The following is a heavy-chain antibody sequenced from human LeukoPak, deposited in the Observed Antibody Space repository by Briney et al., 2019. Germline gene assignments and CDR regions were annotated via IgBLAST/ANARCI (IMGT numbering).Heavy chain of an antibody. CDR3: ARGWPYSSSSDDPQCFDY. D-gene: IGHD6-6*01. CDR2: ISSSSSYI. J-gene: IGHJ4*02. Sequence: GGSLRLSCAASGFTFSTYSMNWVRQAPGKGLEWVSSISSSSSYIYYADSVKGRFTISRDNARNSLYLQMNSLRAEDTAVYYCARGWPYSSSSDDPQCFDYWGQGTLVTVSS. V-gene: IGHV3-21*01. CDR1: GFTFSTYS.